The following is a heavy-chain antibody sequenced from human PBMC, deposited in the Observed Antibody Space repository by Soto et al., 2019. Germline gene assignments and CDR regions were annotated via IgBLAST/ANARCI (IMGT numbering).Heavy chain of an antibody. CDR2: ISYDGNKK. J-gene: IGHJ4*02. V-gene: IGHV3-30-3*01. Sequence: QVQLMESGGGVVQPGRSLRLSCAASGFTFSSYSMHWVRQAPGKGLEWVALISYDGNKKYYADSVKGRFTISRDNSKDTLYLQMNSLKPEDTAVYYCARDNAIWQAGIGYFDYWGQGTLVTVSS. CDR1: GFTFSSYS. D-gene: IGHD6-13*01. CDR3: ARDNAIWQAGIGYFDY.